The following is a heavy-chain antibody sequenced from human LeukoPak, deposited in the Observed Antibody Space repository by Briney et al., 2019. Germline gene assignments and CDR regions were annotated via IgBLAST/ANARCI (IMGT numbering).Heavy chain of an antibody. V-gene: IGHV1-3*01. D-gene: IGHD3-16*01. CDR3: ARDYGGNDY. Sequence: GASVKVSCKVSGYTFSNHAMHWVRQAPGQGLEWMGWIHAGNGDTKYSQKFQGRVTITTDTSANTAYLDLRSLTSEDTAVYYCARDYGGNDYWGQGTLVTGSS. CDR1: GYTFSNHA. CDR2: IHAGNGDT. J-gene: IGHJ4*02.